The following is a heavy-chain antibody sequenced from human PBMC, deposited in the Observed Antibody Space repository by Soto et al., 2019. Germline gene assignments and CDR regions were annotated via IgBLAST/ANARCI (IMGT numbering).Heavy chain of an antibody. D-gene: IGHD6-19*01. CDR1: GFTFSSYA. Sequence: VGSLRLSCSASGFTFSSYAMHWVRQAPGKGLEYVSAISSNGGSTYYADSVKGRFTISRDNSKNTLYLQMSSLRAEDTAVYYCVKPGYSSGWYTAFGWFDPWGQGTLVTVSS. CDR3: VKPGYSSGWYTAFGWFDP. V-gene: IGHV3-64D*06. J-gene: IGHJ5*02. CDR2: ISSNGGST.